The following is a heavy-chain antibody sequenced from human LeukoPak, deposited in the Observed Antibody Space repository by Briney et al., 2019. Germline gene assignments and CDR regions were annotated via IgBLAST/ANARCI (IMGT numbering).Heavy chain of an antibody. D-gene: IGHD5-24*01. CDR2: IIPILGIA. CDR3: ARHVGRWLQWGRDAFDI. J-gene: IGHJ3*02. Sequence: ASAKVSCKASGGTFSSYAISWVRQAPGQGLEWMGRIIPILGIANYAQKFQGRVTITADKSTSTAYMELSSLRSEDTAVYYCARHVGRWLQWGRDAFDIWGQGTMVTVSS. V-gene: IGHV1-69*04. CDR1: GGTFSSYA.